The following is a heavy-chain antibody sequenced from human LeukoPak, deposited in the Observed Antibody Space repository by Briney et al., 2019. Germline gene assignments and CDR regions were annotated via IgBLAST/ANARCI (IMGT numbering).Heavy chain of an antibody. V-gene: IGHV3-74*01. Sequence: GGSLRLSCAASGFTFSNYWMHWVRQAPGKGLVWVSFINPDGSTTNYADSVKGRFTISRDNAKNALYLQMNSLRAEDTAVYYCARDLRAIDAFDIWGQGTMVTVSS. CDR3: ARDLRAIDAFDI. D-gene: IGHD3-10*01. CDR1: GFTFSNYW. J-gene: IGHJ3*02. CDR2: INPDGSTT.